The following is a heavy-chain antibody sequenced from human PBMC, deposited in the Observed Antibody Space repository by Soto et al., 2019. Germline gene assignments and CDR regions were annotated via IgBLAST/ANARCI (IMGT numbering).Heavy chain of an antibody. V-gene: IGHV3-23*01. D-gene: IGHD5-18*01. CDR2: ISGSGGST. J-gene: IGHJ6*02. CDR1: GFTFSSYA. CDR3: AKYDGYSYGYDYYYGMDV. Sequence: TGGSLRLSCAASGFTFSSYAMSWVRQAPGKGLEWVSAISGSGGSTYYADSVKGRFTISRDNSKNTLYLQMNSLRAEDTAVYYCAKYDGYSYGYDYYYGMDVWGQGTTVTVSS.